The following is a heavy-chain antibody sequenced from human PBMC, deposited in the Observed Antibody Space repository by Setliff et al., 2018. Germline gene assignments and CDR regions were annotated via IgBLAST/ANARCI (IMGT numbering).Heavy chain of an antibody. V-gene: IGHV3-48*03. CDR3: AKAPAPYAASLLNWFDP. D-gene: IGHD2-2*01. Sequence: GGSLRLSCAASGFTFSSYEMNWVRRAPGKGLEWVSYISSSGSTIYYADSVKGRFTISRDNAKNSLYLQMNSLRAEDTAVYYCAKAPAPYAASLLNWFDPWGQGTLVTVSS. CDR2: ISSSGSTI. CDR1: GFTFSSYE. J-gene: IGHJ5*02.